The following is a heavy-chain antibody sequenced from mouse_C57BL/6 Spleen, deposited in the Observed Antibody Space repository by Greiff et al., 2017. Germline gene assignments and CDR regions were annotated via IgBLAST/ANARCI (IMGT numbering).Heavy chain of an antibody. D-gene: IGHD4-1*01. V-gene: IGHV5-17*01. CDR2: ISSGSSTI. Sequence: VQLKESGGGLVKPGGSLKLSCAASGFTFSDYGMHWVRQAPEKGLEWVAYISSGSSTIYYADTVKGRFTISRDNAKNTLFLQMTSLRSEDTAMYYCARVGRREYYFDYWGQGTTLTVSS. J-gene: IGHJ2*01. CDR1: GFTFSDYG. CDR3: ARVGRREYYFDY.